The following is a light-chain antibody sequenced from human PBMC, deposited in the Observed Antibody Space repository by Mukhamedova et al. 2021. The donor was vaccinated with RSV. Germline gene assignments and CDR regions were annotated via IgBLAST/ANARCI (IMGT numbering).Light chain of an antibody. CDR2: GAS. CDR3: QQRSNWPLT. J-gene: IGKJ4*01. Sequence: SVSSSYLAWYQQKPGQAPRLLIYGASSRATGIPDRFSGSGSGTDFTLTISSLEPEDFAVYYCQQRSNWPLTFGGGTKVEIK. CDR1: SVSSSY. V-gene: IGKV3D-20*02.